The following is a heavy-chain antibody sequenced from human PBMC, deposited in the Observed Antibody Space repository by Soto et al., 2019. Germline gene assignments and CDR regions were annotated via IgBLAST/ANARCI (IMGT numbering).Heavy chain of an antibody. CDR2: IYYSGST. Sequence: PXATLTLTCTVSGGSISSSSYYWGWIRQPPGKGLEWIGSIYYSGSTYYNPSLKSRVTISVDTSKNQFSLKLSSVTAADTAVYYCARHVSNYDFWSGYYYGMDVWGQATTVTVPS. V-gene: IGHV4-39*01. J-gene: IGHJ6*02. CDR1: GGSISSSSYY. CDR3: ARHVSNYDFWSGYYYGMDV. D-gene: IGHD3-3*01.